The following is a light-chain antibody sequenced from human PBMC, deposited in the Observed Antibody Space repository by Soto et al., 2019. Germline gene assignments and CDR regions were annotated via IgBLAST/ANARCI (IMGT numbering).Light chain of an antibody. CDR2: DNN. CDR3: VTWYDNMHTGVV. V-gene: IGLV1-51*01. J-gene: IGLJ2*01. CDR1: ASNIGKNF. Sequence: QSVLTQPPSVSAASGQQVTISCSGSASNIGKNFVSWYRHLPESAPKLLIYDNNKGPSGIPDRFSGSKSDTSATLDITGLQPGDEADYYCVTWYDNMHTGVVFGGGTKLTVL.